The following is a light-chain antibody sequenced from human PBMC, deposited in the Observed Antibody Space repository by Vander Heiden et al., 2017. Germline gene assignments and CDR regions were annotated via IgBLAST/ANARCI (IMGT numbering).Light chain of an antibody. CDR3: AAWDGSLNGWV. CDR2: KNN. CDR1: SSNIGRNT. Sequence: QSVLTQPPSASGTPGQRVTISGSGSSSNIGRNTVNWYQHLPGTAPKLLIYKNNQRPSGVPDRFSGSKSGTSASLAISGLQSEDEADYYCAAWDGSLNGWVFGGGTKLTVL. J-gene: IGLJ3*02. V-gene: IGLV1-44*01.